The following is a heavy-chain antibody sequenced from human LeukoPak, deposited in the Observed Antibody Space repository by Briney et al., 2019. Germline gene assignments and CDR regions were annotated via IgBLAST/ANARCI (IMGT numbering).Heavy chain of an antibody. CDR3: ARAPGSYDAFDI. Sequence: SETLSLTCTVSGGSIRSYYWSWIRQPPGKGLEWIGYIYYSGSTNYNPSLKSRVTISVDTSENQFSLKLSSVTAADTAVYYCARAPGSYDAFDIWGQGTMVTVSS. CDR1: GGSIRSYY. J-gene: IGHJ3*02. CDR2: IYYSGST. V-gene: IGHV4-59*01. D-gene: IGHD2-2*01.